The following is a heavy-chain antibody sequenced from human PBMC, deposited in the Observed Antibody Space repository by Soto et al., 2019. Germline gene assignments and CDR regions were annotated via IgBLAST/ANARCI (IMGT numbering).Heavy chain of an antibody. V-gene: IGHV1-46*01. D-gene: IGHD3-16*01. J-gene: IGHJ4*02. Sequence: QVQLIQFGAEVKKPGASVKVSCRASGYTFTKFHIHWVRQAPGQGLEWMGMIDPSGGVTRDAQRFQGRITMTSDTSTSSVYMELRGLTSEDTAVYDCGRDVIGHDNYETIGYYFDHWGPGTLVTVSS. CDR2: IDPSGGVT. CDR1: GYTFTKFH. CDR3: GRDVIGHDNYETIGYYFDH.